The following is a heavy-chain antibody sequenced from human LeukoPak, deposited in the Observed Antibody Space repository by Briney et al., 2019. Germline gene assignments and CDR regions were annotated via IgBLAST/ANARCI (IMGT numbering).Heavy chain of an antibody. Sequence: GASVNVSCKTSGYDFTSVGITWLRRAPGQGLEWMEWISPYNGNTRYAQKFQGRVAMTTDTSTTTAYMELRGLRFNDTAVYYCARAGPGSGWYFDYWGQGTLVTVSS. J-gene: IGHJ4*01. V-gene: IGHV1-18*01. CDR3: ARAGPGSGWYFDY. CDR1: GYDFTSVG. D-gene: IGHD6-19*01. CDR2: ISPYNGNT.